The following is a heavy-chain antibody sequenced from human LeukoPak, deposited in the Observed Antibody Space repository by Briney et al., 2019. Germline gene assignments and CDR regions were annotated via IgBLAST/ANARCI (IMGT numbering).Heavy chain of an antibody. V-gene: IGHV4-59*08. D-gene: IGHD1-14*01. CDR2: IYYSGSI. CDR3: ARAKINNGDAFDI. CDR1: GGSISSYY. J-gene: IGHJ3*02. Sequence: SETLSLTCTVSGGSISSYYWSWIRQPPGKGLEWIGYIYYSGSINYNPSLKSRVTISVDTSKNQFSLKLSSVTAADTAVYYCARAKINNGDAFDIWGQGTMVTVSS.